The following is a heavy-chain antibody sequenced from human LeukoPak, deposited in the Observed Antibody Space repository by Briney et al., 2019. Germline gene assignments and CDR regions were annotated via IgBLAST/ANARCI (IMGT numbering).Heavy chain of an antibody. D-gene: IGHD6-19*01. CDR2: ISVYNGNT. Sequence: ASVKVSCKTSGYTFTTYAISWVRQAPGQGLEWMGWISVYNGNTNYAQELQGRVAMTTDTSTSTAYMELRSLRSDDTAVYYCAKDLGQWLVPEYFQHWGQGTLVTVSS. V-gene: IGHV1-18*01. CDR1: GYTFTTYA. CDR3: AKDLGQWLVPEYFQH. J-gene: IGHJ1*01.